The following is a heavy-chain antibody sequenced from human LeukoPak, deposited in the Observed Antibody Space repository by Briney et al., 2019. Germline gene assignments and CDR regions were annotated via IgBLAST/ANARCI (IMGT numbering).Heavy chain of an antibody. Sequence: PSETLSLTCAVYGGSFSGYYWSWIRQPPGKGLEWIGEINHSGSTNYNPSLKSQVTISVDTPKNQFSLKLSSVTAADTAVYYCSRGLVAVAGNYGYWGQGTLVTVSS. CDR2: INHSGST. CDR1: GGSFSGYY. J-gene: IGHJ4*02. CDR3: SRGLVAVAGNYGY. D-gene: IGHD6-19*01. V-gene: IGHV4-34*01.